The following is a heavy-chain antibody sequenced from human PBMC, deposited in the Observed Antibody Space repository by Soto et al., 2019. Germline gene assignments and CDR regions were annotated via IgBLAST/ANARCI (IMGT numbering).Heavy chain of an antibody. Sequence: GGSLRLSCAASGFTFSDYYMSWIRQAPGKGLEWVSYISSSGSTIYYADSVKGRFTISRDNAKNSLYLQMNSLRAEDTAVYYCARSIAARPIRPQAFDIWGQGTMVTVSS. CDR1: GFTFSDYY. V-gene: IGHV3-11*01. CDR2: ISSSGSTI. J-gene: IGHJ3*02. D-gene: IGHD6-6*01. CDR3: ARSIAARPIRPQAFDI.